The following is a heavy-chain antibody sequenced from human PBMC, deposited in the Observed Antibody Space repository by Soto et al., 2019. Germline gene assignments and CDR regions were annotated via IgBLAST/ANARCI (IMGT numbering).Heavy chain of an antibody. CDR2: IYYSGST. D-gene: IGHD2-2*01. J-gene: IGHJ6*03. CDR1: GGSISSYY. Sequence: SETLSLTCTVSGGSISSYYWSWIRQPPGKGLEWIGYIYYSGSTNYNPSLKSRVTISVDTSKNQFSLKLSSVTAADTAVYYCARAGQLLDYYYYYYMDVWGKGTTV. CDR3: ARAGQLLDYYYYYYMDV. V-gene: IGHV4-59*01.